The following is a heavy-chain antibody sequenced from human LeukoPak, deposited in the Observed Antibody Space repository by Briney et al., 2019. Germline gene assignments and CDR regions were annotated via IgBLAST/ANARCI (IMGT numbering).Heavy chain of an antibody. Sequence: ASVKVSCKASGYTFTSYDFNWVRQATGQRPEWMGWMSPNSGDTGYAQKFQDRVTMTRNTSISTAYMELSSLRSDDTAVYYCAARTHERTKYYYYGMDVWGQGTMVTVSS. V-gene: IGHV1-8*01. D-gene: IGHD1-1*01. CDR1: GYTFTSYD. J-gene: IGHJ6*02. CDR3: AARTHERTKYYYYGMDV. CDR2: MSPNSGDT.